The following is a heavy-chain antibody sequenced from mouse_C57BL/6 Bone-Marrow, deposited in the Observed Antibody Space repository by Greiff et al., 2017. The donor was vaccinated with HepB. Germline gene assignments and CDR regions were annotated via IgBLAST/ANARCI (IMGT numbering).Heavy chain of an antibody. V-gene: IGHV1-67*01. CDR3: ARPSTTVVATRGFAY. CDR1: GYTFTDYA. CDR2: ISTYYGDA. J-gene: IGHJ3*01. D-gene: IGHD1-1*01. Sequence: VQLQQSGPELVRPGVSVKISCKGSGYTFTDYAMHWVKQSHAKSLEWIGVISTYYGDASYNQKFKDKATMTVAKSSSTAYMELARLTSEDSAVYYCARPSTTVVATRGFAYWGQVTLVTVSA.